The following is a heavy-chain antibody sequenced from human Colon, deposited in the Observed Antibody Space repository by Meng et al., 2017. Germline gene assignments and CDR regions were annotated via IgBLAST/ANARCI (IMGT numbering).Heavy chain of an antibody. CDR2: TYHSGTI. D-gene: IGHD3-22*01. CDR1: GGSISGTNW. J-gene: IGHJ4*02. V-gene: IGHV4-4*02. Sequence: GPREESGQGLVKPSGTLSITCAASGGSISGTNWWSWVRQPPGKGLEWIGETYHSGTIHYNPSLKSRVTISVDKSKNQFSLKLSSVTAADTAVYYCARHYYDSSGSFGAFDYWGQGTLVTVSS. CDR3: ARHYYDSSGSFGAFDY.